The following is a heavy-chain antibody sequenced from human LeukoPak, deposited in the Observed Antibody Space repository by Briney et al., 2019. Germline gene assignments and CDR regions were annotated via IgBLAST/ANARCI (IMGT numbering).Heavy chain of an antibody. CDR3: ARVPRSYAFDI. CDR2: ISSSSSTI. Sequence: GGSLRLSCAASGFTFSSYSMNWVRQAPGKGLEWVSYISSSSSTIYYADSVKGRFTISRDNAKNSLYLQMNSLRAEDTAVYYCARVPRSYAFDIWGQGTMVTVSS. J-gene: IGHJ3*02. CDR1: GFTFSSYS. V-gene: IGHV3-48*04.